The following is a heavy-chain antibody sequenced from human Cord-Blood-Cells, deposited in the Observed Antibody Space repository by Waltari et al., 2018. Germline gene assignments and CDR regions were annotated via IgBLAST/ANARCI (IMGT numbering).Heavy chain of an antibody. V-gene: IGHV4-59*08. J-gene: IGHJ2*01. CDR3: ARHQLGINNWYFDL. CDR2: IYYSGST. CDR1: GGSISSYY. Sequence: QVQLQESGPGLVKPSETLSLTCTVSGGSISSYYWRWIRQPPGKGLECIGYIYYSGSTNYNPSLKSRVTISVDTSKNQFSLKLSSVTAADTAVYYCARHQLGINNWYFDLWGRGTLVTVSS. D-gene: IGHD7-27*01.